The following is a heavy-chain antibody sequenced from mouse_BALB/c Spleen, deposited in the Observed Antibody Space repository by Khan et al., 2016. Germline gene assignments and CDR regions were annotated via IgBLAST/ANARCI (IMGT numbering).Heavy chain of an antibody. V-gene: IGHV1-54*01. CDR2: INPGSGGT. D-gene: IGHD2-3*01. CDR3: ARYDGNYYAMDY. CDR1: GYAFTNYL. Sequence: QVQLKESGAELVRPGTSVKVSCKASGYAFTNYLIEWVKQRPGQGLEWIGVINPGSGGTNYNEKFKGKATLTADKSSSNAYLQLSSLTSDDSAVYFCARYDGNYYAMDYWGQGTSVTVSS. J-gene: IGHJ4*01.